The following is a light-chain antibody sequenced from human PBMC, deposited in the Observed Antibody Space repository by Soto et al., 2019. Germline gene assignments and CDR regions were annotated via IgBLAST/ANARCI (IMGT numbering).Light chain of an antibody. CDR1: QDVSSF. J-gene: IGKJ3*01. CDR2: TAS. Sequence: IPLTQSPSSLSASVGDRVTITCRASQDVSSFLAWYQQKPGKSPKLLIYTASTLHSGVPSRFSGSGSGTEFTLTISSLQPEDFATYYCQHLKTYPPTFGPGTKVDVK. CDR3: QHLKTYPPT. V-gene: IGKV1-9*01.